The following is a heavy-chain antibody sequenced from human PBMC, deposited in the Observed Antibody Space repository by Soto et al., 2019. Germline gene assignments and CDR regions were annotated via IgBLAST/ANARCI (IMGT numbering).Heavy chain of an antibody. CDR1: GGTFTSYG. CDR3: ARSVEWSYYYGMDV. CDR2: ISAYNGNT. J-gene: IGHJ6*02. D-gene: IGHD3-3*01. V-gene: IGHV1-18*01. Sequence: ASVKVSCKASGGTFTSYGISWVRQAPGQGLEWMGWISAYNGNTNYAQKLQGRVTMTTDTSTSTAYMELRSLRSDDTAVYYCARSVEWSYYYGMDVWGQGTTVTVSS.